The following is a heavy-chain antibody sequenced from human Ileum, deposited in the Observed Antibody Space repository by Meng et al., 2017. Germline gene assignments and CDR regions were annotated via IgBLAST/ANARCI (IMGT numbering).Heavy chain of an antibody. Sequence: VQLVQSGAAAAEPGGSVKGSYKASGYSFTSCCRHWVRQAPGQGLELVGRINPNSGGTNYALHFLGRVTMTKDTTISKAYMELSRLRSDDTAVYYCARESGASNQYYFDYWGQGTLVTVSS. CDR2: INPNSGGT. V-gene: IGHV1-2*06. J-gene: IGHJ4*02. CDR3: ARESGASNQYYFDY. D-gene: IGHD2-15*01. CDR1: GYSFTSCC.